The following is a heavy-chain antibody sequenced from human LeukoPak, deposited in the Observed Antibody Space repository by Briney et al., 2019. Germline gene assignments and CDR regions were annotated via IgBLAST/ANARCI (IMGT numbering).Heavy chain of an antibody. CDR1: GGSISSYY. Sequence: LETLSLTCTVSGGSISSYYWSWIRQPPGKGLEWIGYIDYSGSTNYNPSLKSRVTISVDTSKSQFSLKLSSVTAADTAVYYCARLGVPYAFDIWGQGTMVTVSS. CDR2: IDYSGST. CDR3: ARLGVPYAFDI. V-gene: IGHV4-59*08. J-gene: IGHJ3*02. D-gene: IGHD3-3*01.